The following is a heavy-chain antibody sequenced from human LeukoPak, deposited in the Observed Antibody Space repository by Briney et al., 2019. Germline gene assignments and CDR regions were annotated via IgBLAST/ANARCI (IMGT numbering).Heavy chain of an antibody. Sequence: PSETLSLTCAVSGYSISSGYYWGWIRQPPGKGLEWIGSIYHSGSTYYNPSLKSRVTISVDTSKNQFSLKLSSVTAADTAVYYCARIAYDLGDHGLLYYYLDVWGTGTTVTVSS. J-gene: IGHJ6*03. D-gene: IGHD2-21*01. CDR2: IYHSGST. CDR1: GYSISSGYY. V-gene: IGHV4-38-2*01. CDR3: ARIAYDLGDHGLLYYYLDV.